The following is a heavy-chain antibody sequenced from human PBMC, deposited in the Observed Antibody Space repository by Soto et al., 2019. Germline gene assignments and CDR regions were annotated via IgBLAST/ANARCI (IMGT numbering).Heavy chain of an antibody. J-gene: IGHJ4*02. CDR3: ATIQWGSSVPSDY. CDR2: IYSGGST. D-gene: IGHD3-16*01. V-gene: IGHV3-66*01. CDR1: EFTVSSNY. Sequence: EVPLVESGGGVVQPGGSLRLSCAASEFTVSSNYMSCVRQAPGKGLEWVSVIYSGGSTYYADSVKGRFTRSRDNSTNPVYLQMNSLRAGDTAVYYCATIQWGSSVPSDYWGQGTLVTVSS.